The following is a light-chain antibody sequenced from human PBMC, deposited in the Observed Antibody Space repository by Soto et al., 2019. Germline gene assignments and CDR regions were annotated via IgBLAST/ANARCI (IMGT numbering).Light chain of an antibody. Sequence: DIVLTQSPGTLSLSPGERTTLSCRASQIISSTYLGWYQQKPGQAPRLLIYGASSRATGIPDRFSGSGSGTDFTLTISRLEPEDFAVHYCQHSGTSLYTFGQGTKLEIK. CDR1: QIISSTY. CDR3: QHSGTSLYT. J-gene: IGKJ2*01. CDR2: GAS. V-gene: IGKV3-20*01.